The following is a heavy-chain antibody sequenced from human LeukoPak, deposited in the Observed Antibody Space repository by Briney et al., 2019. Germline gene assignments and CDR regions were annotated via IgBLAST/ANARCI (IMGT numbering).Heavy chain of an antibody. D-gene: IGHD3-22*01. CDR2: IIPSDGFT. CDR1: GYTFSTYY. Sequence: ASVKVSCKASGYTFSTYYVHWVRQAPGQGLEWMGMIIPSDGFTSYAQKFQGRVTMTEDTSTDTAYMELSSLRSEDTAVYYCATEGLIGFDPWGQGTLVTVSS. V-gene: IGHV1-46*01. CDR3: ATEGLIGFDP. J-gene: IGHJ5*02.